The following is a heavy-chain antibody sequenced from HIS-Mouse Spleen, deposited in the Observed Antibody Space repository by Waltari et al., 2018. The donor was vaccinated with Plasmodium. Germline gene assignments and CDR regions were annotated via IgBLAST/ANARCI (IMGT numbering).Heavy chain of an antibody. Sequence: QVQLQESGPGLVKPSQTLSLTCTVSGGSISSGGYYWSWIRQHPGTGLEWIGYIYYSGRTYYNPSLKSRVTISVDTSKNQFSLKLSSVTAADTAVYYCARSIAATVTFYFDYWGQGTLVTVSS. CDR3: ARSIAATVTFYFDY. D-gene: IGHD6-13*01. CDR2: IYYSGRT. J-gene: IGHJ4*02. V-gene: IGHV4-31*03. CDR1: GGSISSGGYY.